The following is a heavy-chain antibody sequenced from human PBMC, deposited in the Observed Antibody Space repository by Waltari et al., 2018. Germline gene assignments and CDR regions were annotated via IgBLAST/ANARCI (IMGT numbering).Heavy chain of an antibody. CDR3: ARGCGGDCYLDY. V-gene: IGHV1-69*10. J-gene: IGHJ4*02. CDR2: IIPILGIA. D-gene: IGHD2-21*01. CDR1: GGPFSSYA. Sequence: QVQLVQSGAEVKKPGSSVKVSCKASGGPFSSYAISWGGQAPGQGLEWMGGIIPILGIANYAQKFQGRVTITADKSTSTAYMELSSLRSEDTAVYYCARGCGGDCYLDYWGQGTLVTVSS.